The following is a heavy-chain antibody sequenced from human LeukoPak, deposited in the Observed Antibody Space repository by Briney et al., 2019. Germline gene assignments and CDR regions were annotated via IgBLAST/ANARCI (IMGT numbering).Heavy chain of an antibody. CDR3: ARVRIAARQIDY. Sequence: ASVKVSCKASGYTFTGYYMHWVRQAPGQGLEWMGWLNPNSGDTNYAQKFQGRVTMTRDTSITTAYMELSSLRSDDTAVYYCARVRIAARQIDYWGQGTLVTVSS. V-gene: IGHV1-2*02. CDR2: LNPNSGDT. D-gene: IGHD6-6*01. J-gene: IGHJ4*02. CDR1: GYTFTGYY.